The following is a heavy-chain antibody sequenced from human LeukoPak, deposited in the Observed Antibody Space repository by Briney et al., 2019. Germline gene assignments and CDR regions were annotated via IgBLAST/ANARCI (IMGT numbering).Heavy chain of an antibody. CDR1: GFTFSSYA. J-gene: IGHJ4*02. V-gene: IGHV3-30*04. Sequence: GGSLRLSCAASGFTFSSYAMHWVRQAPGKGLEWVAVISYDGSNKYYADSVKGRFTISRDNSKNTLYLQMNSLRAEDTAVYYCARTRMDRIAARRGGFDYWGQGTLVTFSS. D-gene: IGHD6-6*01. CDR3: ARTRMDRIAARRGGFDY. CDR2: ISYDGSNK.